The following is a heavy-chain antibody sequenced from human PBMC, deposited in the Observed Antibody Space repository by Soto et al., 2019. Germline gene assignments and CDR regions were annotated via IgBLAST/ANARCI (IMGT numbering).Heavy chain of an antibody. Sequence: KTSETLSLTCTVSGGSINSGDYYWTWVRQPPGKGLEWIGNIFHSGSTYHTPSLQSRVTISLDTSKNHFSLKLSSVTPADTAVYYCARDRYYGSGTYYNFYSGMDVWGQGTTVTVSS. V-gene: IGHV4-30-4*01. CDR1: GGSINSGDYY. D-gene: IGHD3-10*01. J-gene: IGHJ6*02. CDR2: IFHSGST. CDR3: ARDRYYGSGTYYNFYSGMDV.